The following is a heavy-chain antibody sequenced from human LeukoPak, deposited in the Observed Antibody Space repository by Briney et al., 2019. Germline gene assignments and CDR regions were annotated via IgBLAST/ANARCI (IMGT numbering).Heavy chain of an antibody. D-gene: IGHD1-26*01. CDR3: ARGGAATGRFEY. V-gene: IGHV3-21*01. CDR1: GFTFSTYS. J-gene: IGHJ4*02. CDR2: ISSSSYI. Sequence: NPGGSLRLSCAASGFTFSTYSMNWVRQAPGKGLEWVSSISSSSYIYYADSVKGRFTISRDNAKNSLYLQMNSLRAEDTAVYYCARGGAATGRFEYWGQGTLVTVSS.